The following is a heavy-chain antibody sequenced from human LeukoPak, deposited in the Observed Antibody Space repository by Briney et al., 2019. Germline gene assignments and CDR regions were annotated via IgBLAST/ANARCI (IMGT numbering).Heavy chain of an antibody. J-gene: IGHJ4*02. Sequence: PSETLSLTCTVSGGSISSSSYYWSWIRQPPGKGLEWIGEINHSGSTNYNPSLKSRVTISVDTSKNQFSLKLSSVTAADTAVYYCARVGTPEDYWGQGTLVTVSS. V-gene: IGHV4-39*07. D-gene: IGHD7-27*01. CDR3: ARVGTPEDY. CDR1: GGSISSSSYY. CDR2: INHSGST.